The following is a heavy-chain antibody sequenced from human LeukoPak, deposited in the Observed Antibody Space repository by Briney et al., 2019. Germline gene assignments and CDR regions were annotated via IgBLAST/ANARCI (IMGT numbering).Heavy chain of an antibody. CDR2: ISGSGGST. Sequence: GGSLRLSCAASGFTFSSYAMSWVRQAPGKGLEWVSAISGSGGSTYYADSVKGRFTISRDNAKNSLYLQMNSLRAEDTAVYYCARNSKLRYFDWFDYWGQGTLVTVSS. V-gene: IGHV3-23*01. D-gene: IGHD3-9*01. J-gene: IGHJ4*02. CDR3: ARNSKLRYFDWFDY. CDR1: GFTFSSYA.